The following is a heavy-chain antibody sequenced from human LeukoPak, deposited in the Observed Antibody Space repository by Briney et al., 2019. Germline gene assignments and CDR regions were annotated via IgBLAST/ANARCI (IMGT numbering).Heavy chain of an antibody. J-gene: IGHJ4*02. CDR3: AIQVVVAGTWSSPFDY. D-gene: IGHD2-15*01. CDR1: GYTFTSYY. V-gene: IGHV1-46*01. CDR2: INPSGGST. Sequence: ASVKVSCKASGYTFTSYYMHWVRQAPGQGLEWMGIINPSGGSTSYAQKFQGRVTMTRDTSTSTVYMELSSLRSEDTAVYYCAIQVVVAGTWSSPFDYWGQGTLVTVSS.